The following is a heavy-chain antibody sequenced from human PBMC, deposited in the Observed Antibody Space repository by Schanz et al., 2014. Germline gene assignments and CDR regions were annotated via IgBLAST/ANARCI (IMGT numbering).Heavy chain of an antibody. CDR1: GYTFSDYY. D-gene: IGHD3-22*01. Sequence: QVQLVQSGAEVKKPGASVKVSCKASGYTFSDYYIHWVRQAPGQGLEWMGWINPNTGGTNFAQKFQGWVTVTRDTSSSTVYMELSRVTYEDTAVYYCARDDTACYYGMDVWGQGTTVTVSS. J-gene: IGHJ6*02. V-gene: IGHV1-2*04. CDR3: ARDDTACYYGMDV. CDR2: INPNTGGT.